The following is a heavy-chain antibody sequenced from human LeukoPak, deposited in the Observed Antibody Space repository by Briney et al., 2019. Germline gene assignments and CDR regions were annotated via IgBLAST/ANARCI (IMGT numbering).Heavy chain of an antibody. Sequence: ASVTDSFKASRYTFTSYGISWVRQPPGQGLEWMGCISDYNGNTNYAQKLQGRVTMTTDTSTSTTYMELRRLRSDDTAVYYCARDLRRGYCSSTSCYRVNDAFDIWGQGTMVTVSS. CDR3: ARDLRRGYCSSTSCYRVNDAFDI. V-gene: IGHV1-18*04. CDR2: ISDYNGNT. J-gene: IGHJ3*02. D-gene: IGHD2-2*02. CDR1: RYTFTSYG.